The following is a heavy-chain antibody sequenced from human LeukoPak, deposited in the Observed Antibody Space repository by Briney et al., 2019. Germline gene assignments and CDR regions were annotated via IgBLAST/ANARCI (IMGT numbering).Heavy chain of an antibody. J-gene: IGHJ4*02. CDR1: GYTFTGYY. D-gene: IGHD4-17*01. V-gene: IGHV1-2*02. CDR3: AREPLGTVTTDY. CDR2: INPNSGGT. Sequence: GASVKVSCKASGYTFTGYYMHWVRQAPGQGLEGMGWINPNSGGTNYAQKFQGRVTMTRDTSISTAYMELSRLRSDDTAVYYCAREPLGTVTTDYWGQGTLVTVSS.